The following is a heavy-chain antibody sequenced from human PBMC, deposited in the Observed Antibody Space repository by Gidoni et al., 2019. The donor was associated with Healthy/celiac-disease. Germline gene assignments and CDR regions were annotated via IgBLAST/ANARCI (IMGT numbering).Heavy chain of an antibody. CDR2: INHSGST. V-gene: IGHV4-34*01. CDR3: ARSPVAARLDY. CDR1: GGSFSGYY. D-gene: IGHD6-6*01. Sequence: QVQLQQWGAGLLKPSETLSLTFPVYGGSFSGYYWSWIRQPPGKGLEWIGEINHSGSTNYNPSLKSRVTISVDTSKNQFSLKMSSVTAADTAVYYCARSPVAARLDYWGQGTLVTVSS. J-gene: IGHJ4*02.